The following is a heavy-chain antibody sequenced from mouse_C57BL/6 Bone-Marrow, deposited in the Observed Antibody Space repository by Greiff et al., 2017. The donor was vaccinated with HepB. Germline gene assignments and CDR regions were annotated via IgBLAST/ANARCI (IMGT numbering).Heavy chain of an antibody. CDR1: GYTFTSYW. CDR3: ARGASSYGYFDV. V-gene: IGHV1-69*01. J-gene: IGHJ1*03. Sequence: QVQLQQPGAELVMPGASVKLSCKASGYTFTSYWMHWVKQRPGQGLEWIGEIDPSDSYTNYNQKFKGKSTLTVDKSSSTAYMQLSSLTSEDSAVYYWARGASSYGYFDVWGTGTTVTVSS. CDR2: IDPSDSYT. D-gene: IGHD1-1*01.